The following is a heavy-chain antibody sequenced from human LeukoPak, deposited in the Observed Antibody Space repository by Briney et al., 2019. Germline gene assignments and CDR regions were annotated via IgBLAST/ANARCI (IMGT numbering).Heavy chain of an antibody. CDR2: ISGTGGNT. Sequence: GGSLRLSCAASGFTFSNYAMSWVRQAPGKGLEWVSTISGTGGNTYYADSVKGRFTISKNISQSTLYLQMNSLRADDTAVYYCAKQGAYTTPDHSDYWGQGTLVTVST. D-gene: IGHD2-2*02. V-gene: IGHV3-23*01. J-gene: IGHJ4*02. CDR1: GFTFSNYA. CDR3: AKQGAYTTPDHSDY.